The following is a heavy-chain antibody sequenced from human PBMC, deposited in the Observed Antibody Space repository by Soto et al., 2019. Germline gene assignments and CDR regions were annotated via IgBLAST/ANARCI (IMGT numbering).Heavy chain of an antibody. D-gene: IGHD4-17*01. Sequence: GESLKISCKGSGCNFHTYWIAWVRQMPGKGLEWMGFIYPHDSDPRYSPSFRGQVTISADKSINPAYLQWTSLKASDTAIYFCARPTDYHYGMQVWGQGTTVTVSS. J-gene: IGHJ6*02. CDR1: GCNFHTYW. V-gene: IGHV5-51*01. CDR2: IYPHDSDP. CDR3: ARPTDYHYGMQV.